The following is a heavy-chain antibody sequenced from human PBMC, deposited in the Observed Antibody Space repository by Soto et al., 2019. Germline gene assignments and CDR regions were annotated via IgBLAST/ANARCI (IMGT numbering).Heavy chain of an antibody. D-gene: IGHD5-12*01. CDR2: IIPIFGTA. V-gene: IGHV1-69*12. CDR1: GGTFSSYT. J-gene: IGHJ2*01. CDR3: ARGNHRWLQLWYFDL. Sequence: QVQLVQSGAEGKKPGSSWTVSCKASGGTFSSYTISWVRQAPGQGLEWMGGIIPIFGTANYAQKFQGRVTITADESTSTAYMELSSLRSEDTAVYYCARGNHRWLQLWYFDLWGRGPLVTVSS.